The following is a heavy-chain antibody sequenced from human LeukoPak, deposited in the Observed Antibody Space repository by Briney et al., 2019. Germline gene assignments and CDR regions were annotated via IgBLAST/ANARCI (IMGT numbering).Heavy chain of an antibody. Sequence: PGGSLRLSCAASGFTFSSYSMNWVRQAPGKGLEWVSSISSSSSYIYYADSVKGRFTISRDNAKNSLYLQMNRLRAEDTAVYYCARATNYYYDSSGYPPFDYWGQGTLVTVSS. CDR3: ARATNYYYDSSGYPPFDY. CDR1: GFTFSSYS. CDR2: ISSSSSYI. J-gene: IGHJ4*02. V-gene: IGHV3-21*01. D-gene: IGHD3-22*01.